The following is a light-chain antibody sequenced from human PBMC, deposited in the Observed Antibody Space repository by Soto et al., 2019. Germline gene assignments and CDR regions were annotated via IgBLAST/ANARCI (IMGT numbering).Light chain of an antibody. J-gene: IGLJ2*01. CDR1: SSDVGAYAF. CDR3: SSYTTSSTLV. Sequence: QSVLTQPASVSGSPGQSITISCTGSSSDVGAYAFVSWYQQDPGKAPKLMIYDVSNRPSGVSNRFSGSKSGNTASLTISGLQAEDEADYHCSSYTTSSTLVFGGGTKLTVL. V-gene: IGLV2-14*01. CDR2: DVS.